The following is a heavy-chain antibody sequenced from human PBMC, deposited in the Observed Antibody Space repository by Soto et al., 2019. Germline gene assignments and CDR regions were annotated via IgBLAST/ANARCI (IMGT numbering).Heavy chain of an antibody. D-gene: IGHD4-17*01. Sequence: ASVKVSCKASGYSFTGYYMHWVRQAPGQGLEWMGWINPNSGGTNYAHKFQGRVTMTRDTSISTAYMELSRLRSDDTAVYYCAKDTDLNPHVFDFWGKGTLDTVSS. V-gene: IGHV1-2*07. CDR3: AKDTDLNPHVFDF. CDR1: GYSFTGYY. CDR2: INPNSGGT. J-gene: IGHJ3*01.